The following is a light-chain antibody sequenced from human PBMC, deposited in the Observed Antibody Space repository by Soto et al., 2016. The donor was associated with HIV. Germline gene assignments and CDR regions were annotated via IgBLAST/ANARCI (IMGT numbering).Light chain of an antibody. V-gene: IGLV3-1*01. CDR1: IVRPFS. CDR2: EDY. CDR3: QTWHRNNAV. Sequence: ELTQPPSASVSPGQIVTLTCSGDIVRPFSTSWYQHRPGQPPVLVVNEDYERPSGIPDRFFGSSSGNTATLTITDAQILDEAVYYCQTWHRNNAVFGGGTRLSVL. J-gene: IGLJ2*01.